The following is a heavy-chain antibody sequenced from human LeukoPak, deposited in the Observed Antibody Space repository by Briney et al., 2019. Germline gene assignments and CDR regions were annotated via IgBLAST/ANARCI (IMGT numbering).Heavy chain of an antibody. CDR3: ARRDSSRWYPPSGMDV. Sequence: PSETLSLTCTVSGGSISSTSYYWGWIRQPPGKGLEWIGSIYYSGSTYYNPSLKSRVTISVDTSKKQFSLKLSSVTAADTAAYYCARRDSSRWYPPSGMDVWGRGTTVTVSS. V-gene: IGHV4-39*01. D-gene: IGHD6-13*01. J-gene: IGHJ6*02. CDR2: IYYSGST. CDR1: GGSISSTSYY.